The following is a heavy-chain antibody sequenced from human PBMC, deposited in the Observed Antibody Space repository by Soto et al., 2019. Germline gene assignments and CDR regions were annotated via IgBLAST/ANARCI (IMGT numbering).Heavy chain of an antibody. V-gene: IGHV3-30*18. D-gene: IGHD5-12*01. CDR3: AKGDIEMAS. CDR1: GFTFSSYG. CDR2: ISYDGSNK. Sequence: GGSLRLSCAASGFTFSSYGMHWVRQAPGKGLEWVAVISYDGSNKYYADSVKGRFTISRDNSKNTLYLQMNSLRAEDTAVYYCAKGDIEMASWGQGTLVTVSS. J-gene: IGHJ5*02.